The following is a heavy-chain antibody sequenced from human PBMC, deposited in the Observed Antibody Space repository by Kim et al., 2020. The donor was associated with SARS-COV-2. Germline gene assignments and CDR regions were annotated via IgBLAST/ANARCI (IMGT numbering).Heavy chain of an antibody. CDR2: IRGTSGT. CDR3: APDYSYALWS. V-gene: IGHV3-48*02. CDR1: GFTFSTYP. J-gene: IGHJ5*02. D-gene: IGHD2-2*01. Sequence: GGSLRLSCAASGFTFSTYPMNWVRQAPGKGLEWVSNIRGTSGTNYADSVRGRFTISRDNAKDSLYLQMYSLKDEDTAVYYCAPDYSYALWSWGQGTLVTV.